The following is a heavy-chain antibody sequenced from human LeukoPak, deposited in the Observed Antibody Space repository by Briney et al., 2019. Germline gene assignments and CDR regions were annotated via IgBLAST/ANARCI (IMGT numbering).Heavy chain of an antibody. CDR3: AREGFYGSGSSPTFYFDY. Sequence: PGGSLRLSCAGAGFTFSNYGMSWVRQAPGKGLEWVSVISRSGTETYHADSVRGRFTISRDNAKNTLYLQMNSLRPEDTAVYYCAREGFYGSGSSPTFYFDYWGQGTLVTVSS. V-gene: IGHV3-23*01. D-gene: IGHD3-10*01. J-gene: IGHJ4*02. CDR2: ISRSGTET. CDR1: GFTFSNYG.